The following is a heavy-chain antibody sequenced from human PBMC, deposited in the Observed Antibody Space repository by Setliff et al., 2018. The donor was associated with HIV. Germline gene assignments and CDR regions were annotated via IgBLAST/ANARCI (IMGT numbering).Heavy chain of an antibody. D-gene: IGHD3-9*01. V-gene: IGHV5-51*01. CDR3: VRPLVIAFDTSDI. Sequence: GESLKISCTTSGYDFATYWIGWVRQMPGKGLEWMGVLYPSDSDAIYSPTFQGRVTISADKATNTAYLQWASLKSSDTAIYYCVRPLVIAFDTSDIWGQGTMGTVSS. J-gene: IGHJ3*02. CDR2: LYPSDSDA. CDR1: GYDFATYW.